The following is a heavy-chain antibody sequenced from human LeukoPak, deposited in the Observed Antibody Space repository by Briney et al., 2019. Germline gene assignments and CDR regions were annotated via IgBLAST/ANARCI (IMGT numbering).Heavy chain of an antibody. CDR2: ISMNVQTT. CDR1: GFTFTSHV. J-gene: IGHJ4*02. V-gene: IGHV3-64D*06. D-gene: IGHD1-1*01. Sequence: GGSLRLSCSASGFTFTSHVMHWVRRAPGKGLQYVSGISMNVQTTYYAGSVKGRFTISRDSSKNTVYLQMNSLTAEDTAVYYCVREGLERRTNFDYWGQGTLVSVSS. CDR3: VREGLERRTNFDY.